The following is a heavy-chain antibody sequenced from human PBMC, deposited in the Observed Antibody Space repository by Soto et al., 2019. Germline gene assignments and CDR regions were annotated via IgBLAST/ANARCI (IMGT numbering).Heavy chain of an antibody. CDR1: GFNFNIYG. V-gene: IGHV3-21*01. J-gene: IGHJ4*02. CDR2: ISSTSSSI. CDR3: ARAPLDY. Sequence: GSMRLSCVVSGFNFNIYGMNWVRQAPGKGLEWISFISSTSSSINYADSMKGRFTVSRDNAKNSLYLQLNNLRAEDTAVYYCARAPLDYWGRGTLVTVSS.